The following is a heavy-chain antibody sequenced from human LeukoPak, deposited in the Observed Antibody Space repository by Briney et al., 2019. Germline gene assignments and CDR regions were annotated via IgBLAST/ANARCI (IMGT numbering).Heavy chain of an antibody. CDR2: IKHDGSET. CDR1: GFTFSSIW. J-gene: IGHJ6*02. D-gene: IGHD3-16*01. Sequence: GGSLRLSCATSGFTFSSIWMSWVRQAPGEGLGWVANIKHDGSETNYVDSVKGRFTISRDNAKNSLHLQMNSLRVEDTAVYYCAKNGGPHGMDVWGQGTTVTVSS. CDR3: AKNGGPHGMDV. V-gene: IGHV3-7*02.